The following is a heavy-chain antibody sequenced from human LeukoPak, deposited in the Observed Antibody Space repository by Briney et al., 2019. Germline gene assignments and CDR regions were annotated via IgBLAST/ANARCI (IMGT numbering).Heavy chain of an antibody. CDR3: TRGCSTYCSSTSCYCWFDP. D-gene: IGHD2-2*01. V-gene: IGHV1-2*02. J-gene: IGHJ5*02. CDR2: INPNSGGT. CDR1: AYTFTDYY. Sequence: ASVKVSCKASAYTFTDYYLHWVRQAPGQGLEWMGWINPNSGGTNYAQKFQGRVTMTRDTSISTAYMELSSLRSDDTAVYYCTRGCSTYCSSTSCYCWFDPWGQGTLVTVSS.